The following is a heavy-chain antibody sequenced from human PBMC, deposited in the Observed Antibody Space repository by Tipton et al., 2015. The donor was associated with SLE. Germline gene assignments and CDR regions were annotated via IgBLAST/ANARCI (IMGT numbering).Heavy chain of an antibody. CDR3: ARFQCNWNWFDP. CDR1: GGSISSYY. CDR2: IYYRGST. Sequence: TLSLTCTVSGGSISSYYWSWIRQPPGKGLEWIGYIYYRGSTNYNPSLKSRVTISVDTSKNQFSLKLSSVTAADTAVYYCARFQCNWNWFDPWGQGTLVTVSS. V-gene: IGHV4-59*01. J-gene: IGHJ5*02. D-gene: IGHD1-20*01.